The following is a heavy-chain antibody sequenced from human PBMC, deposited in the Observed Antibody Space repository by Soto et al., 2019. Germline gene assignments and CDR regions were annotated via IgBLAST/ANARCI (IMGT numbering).Heavy chain of an antibody. CDR1: GYTFTSYG. CDR2: ISAYNGNT. CDR3: ARDRERYDSSGYYYRYYYGMDV. J-gene: IGHJ6*02. Sequence: ASVKVSCKASGYTFTSYGISWVRQAPGQGLEWMGWISAYNGNTNYAQKLQGRVTMTTDTSTSTAYMELRSLRSDDTAVYYCARDRERYDSSGYYYRYYYGMDVWGQGTTVTVSS. D-gene: IGHD3-22*01. V-gene: IGHV1-18*01.